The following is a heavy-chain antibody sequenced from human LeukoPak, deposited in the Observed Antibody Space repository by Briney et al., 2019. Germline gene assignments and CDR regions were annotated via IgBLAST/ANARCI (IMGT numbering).Heavy chain of an antibody. Sequence: GGSLRLSCAASGFTFDDYAMHWVRQAPGKGLEWVSGISWNSGSIGYADSVKGRFTISRDNAKNSLYLQMNSLRAEDTALYYCAKDTVELLGVGLDYWGQGTLVTVSS. V-gene: IGHV3-9*01. D-gene: IGHD1-26*01. CDR2: ISWNSGSI. CDR3: AKDTVELLGVGLDY. CDR1: GFTFDDYA. J-gene: IGHJ4*02.